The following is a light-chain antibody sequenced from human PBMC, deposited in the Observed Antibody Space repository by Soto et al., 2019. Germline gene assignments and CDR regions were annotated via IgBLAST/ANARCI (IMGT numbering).Light chain of an antibody. J-gene: IGKJ2*01. CDR1: QSVLYSSNNKNY. V-gene: IGKV4-1*01. CDR2: WAS. Sequence: DIVMTQSPDSLAVSLGERATINCKSSQSVLYSSNNKNYLAWYQQKLVHPPKLLISWASTRESGVPERFSGSGSGTDFTLTISSLQAEDVAVYYCQQYYSALYTFGQGTKLEIK. CDR3: QQYYSALYT.